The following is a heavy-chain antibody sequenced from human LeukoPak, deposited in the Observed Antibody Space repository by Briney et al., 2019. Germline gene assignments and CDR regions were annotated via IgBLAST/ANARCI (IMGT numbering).Heavy chain of an antibody. CDR1: GYTFTGYY. D-gene: IGHD3-10*01. V-gene: IGHV1-46*01. CDR3: ARGGLNYYGSGSYSLYNWFDP. CDR2: INPSGGST. J-gene: IGHJ5*02. Sequence: ASVKVSCKASGYTFTGYYMHWVRQAPGQGLEWMGIINPSGGSTSYAQKFQGRVTMTRDTSTSTVYMELSSLRSEDTAVYYCARGGLNYYGSGSYSLYNWFDPWGQGTLVTVSS.